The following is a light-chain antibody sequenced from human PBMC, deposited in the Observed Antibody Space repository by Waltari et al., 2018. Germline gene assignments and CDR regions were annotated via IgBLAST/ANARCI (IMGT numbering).Light chain of an antibody. CDR3: CSYAGSSTFV. Sequence: QSALTQPASVSGSPGQSITISCTGTSSDVGGYNLFSWYQQHPGKAPKLMIYEVSKRPSGVSNRFSGSKSGNTASLTISGLQAEDEADYYCCSYAGSSTFVFGGGTKLTVL. CDR2: EVS. CDR1: SSDVGGYNL. J-gene: IGLJ2*01. V-gene: IGLV2-23*02.